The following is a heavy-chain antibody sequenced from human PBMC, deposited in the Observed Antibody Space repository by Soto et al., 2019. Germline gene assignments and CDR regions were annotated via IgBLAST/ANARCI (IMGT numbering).Heavy chain of an antibody. V-gene: IGHV1-18*01. J-gene: IGHJ6*03. D-gene: IGHD6-19*01. CDR3: ARDRGVAPPVAGNTHYYYYMDV. Sequence: QDQLVQSGVEVKKPGASVKVSCKASGYSFTNYGITWVRQAPGQGFEWMGWISAYNGNTNYAQKFHGRVTLTTDASTSTAYLKLRSLRSDDTAVYYCARDRGVAPPVAGNTHYYYYMDVWGKGTTVTVSS. CDR2: ISAYNGNT. CDR1: GYSFTNYG.